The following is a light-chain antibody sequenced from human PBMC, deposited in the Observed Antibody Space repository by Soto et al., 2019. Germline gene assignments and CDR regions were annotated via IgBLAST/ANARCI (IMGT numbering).Light chain of an antibody. J-gene: IGLJ2*01. CDR3: SSYTSSSTYMV. CDR1: SSDVGNYNY. Sequence: QSVLTQPASVSGSPGQSITISCIGSSSDVGNYNYVSWYQHHPGKAPKLMIYEVSNRPSGVSNRFSGSKSGNTASLTISGLQAEDEADYYCSSYTSSSTYMVFGGGTKVTVL. V-gene: IGLV2-14*01. CDR2: EVS.